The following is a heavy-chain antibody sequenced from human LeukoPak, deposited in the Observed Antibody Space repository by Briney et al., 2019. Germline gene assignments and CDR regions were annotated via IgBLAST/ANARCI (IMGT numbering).Heavy chain of an antibody. V-gene: IGHV3-53*01. D-gene: IGHD4-17*01. CDR2: IYSGGST. CDR1: VFTVSSNY. J-gene: IGHJ4*02. CDR3: ARALSYGDYFDY. Sequence: PGGSLRLSCAASVFTVSSNYMSWVRQAPGKGLEWVSVIYSGGSTYYADSVKGRFTISRDNSKNTLYLQMNSLRAEDTAVYYCARALSYGDYFDYCGQGTLVTVSS.